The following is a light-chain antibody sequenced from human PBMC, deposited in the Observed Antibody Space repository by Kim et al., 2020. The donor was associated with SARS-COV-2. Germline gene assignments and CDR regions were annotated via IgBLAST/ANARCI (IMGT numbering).Light chain of an antibody. CDR2: DAS. CDR1: QTIRFS. CDR3: QQNFNTPYT. J-gene: IGKJ2*01. V-gene: IGKV1-39*01. Sequence: SASLGDRVTITCRASQTIRFSLNWYQQRPGKAPNLLIYDASTLHSGVPTRFTGSGSGTDFSLTISSLQIEDFATYYCQQNFNTPYTFGQGTKLEI.